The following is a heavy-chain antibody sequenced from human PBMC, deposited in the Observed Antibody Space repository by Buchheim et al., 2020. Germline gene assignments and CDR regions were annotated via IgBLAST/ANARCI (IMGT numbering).Heavy chain of an antibody. Sequence: EVQLVESGGGLVKPGGSLRLSCAASGFTFSSYEMNWVRQAPGKGLEWVSYISSSGSTIYYADPVKGRFTIPRDNAKNSLYLQMNSLRAEDTAVYYCASGPHYYDSRHTDYWGQGTL. D-gene: IGHD3-22*01. CDR2: ISSSGSTI. V-gene: IGHV3-48*03. J-gene: IGHJ4*02. CDR1: GFTFSSYE. CDR3: ASGPHYYDSRHTDY.